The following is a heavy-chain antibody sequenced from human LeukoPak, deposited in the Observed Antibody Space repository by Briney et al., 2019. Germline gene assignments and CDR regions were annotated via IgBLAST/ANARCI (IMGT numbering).Heavy chain of an antibody. D-gene: IGHD2-15*01. CDR2: IIPIFGIA. CDR3: ARDRSGTFDY. J-gene: IGHJ4*02. Sequence: GASVKVSCKASGGTLSSYAISWVRQAPGQGLEWMGRIIPIFGIANYAQKFQGRVTITADKSTSTAYMELSSLRSEDTAVYYCARDRSGTFDYWGQGTLVTVSS. CDR1: GGTLSSYA. V-gene: IGHV1-69*04.